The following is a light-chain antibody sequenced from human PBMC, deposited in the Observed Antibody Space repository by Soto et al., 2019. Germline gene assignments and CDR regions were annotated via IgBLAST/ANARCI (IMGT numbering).Light chain of an antibody. Sequence: QSVLTQPPSASGTPGQRVTISCSGSSSNIGSNTVNWYQQLPGTAPKLLIYSNNQRPSGVPDRFSASKSGTSASLAISGLQSEDEADYYCAAWDDSLNRAVFGGGTQLTVL. CDR1: SSNIGSNT. J-gene: IGLJ7*01. V-gene: IGLV1-44*01. CDR3: AAWDDSLNRAV. CDR2: SNN.